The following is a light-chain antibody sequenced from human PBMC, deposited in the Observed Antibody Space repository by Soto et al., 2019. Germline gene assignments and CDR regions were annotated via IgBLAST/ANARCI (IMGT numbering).Light chain of an antibody. J-gene: IGKJ5*01. Sequence: DIQMTQSPYTLSASVGDRVTITCRASQSIINWLAWYQQKPGKAPRFLIHQASVLETGVPSRFSGSGSETEFALTINSLQPDDFGVYYCQQYLNFPITFGQGTRLDIK. CDR2: QAS. CDR3: QQYLNFPIT. V-gene: IGKV1-5*03. CDR1: QSIINW.